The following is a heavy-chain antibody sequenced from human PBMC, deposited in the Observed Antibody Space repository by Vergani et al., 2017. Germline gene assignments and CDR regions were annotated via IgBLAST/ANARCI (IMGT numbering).Heavy chain of an antibody. Sequence: QVQLQESGPGLVKPSETLSLTCAVSGYSISSGYYWGWIRQPPGKGLEWIGSIYHSGSTYYNPSLKSRVTISVDTSKNQFSLKLSSVTAADTAVYYCARQNSSGKGIHYYYYYMDVWGKGTTVTVSS. V-gene: IGHV4-38-2*01. CDR2: IYHSGST. J-gene: IGHJ6*03. D-gene: IGHD3-22*01. CDR1: GYSISSGYY. CDR3: ARQNSSGKGIHYYYYYMDV.